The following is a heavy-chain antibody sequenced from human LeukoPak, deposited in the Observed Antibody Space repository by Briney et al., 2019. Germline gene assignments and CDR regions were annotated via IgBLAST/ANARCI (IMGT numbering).Heavy chain of an antibody. J-gene: IGHJ6*02. Sequence: ASVKVSCKASGGTFSSYAISWVRQAPGQGLEWMGGIIPIFGTANYAQKFQGRVTITADESTSTAYMELSSLRSEDTAVYYCARETRHEGLRYFDWFSCYGMDVWGQGTTVTVSS. D-gene: IGHD3-9*01. CDR2: IIPIFGTA. CDR3: ARETRHEGLRYFDWFSCYGMDV. CDR1: GGTFSSYA. V-gene: IGHV1-69*01.